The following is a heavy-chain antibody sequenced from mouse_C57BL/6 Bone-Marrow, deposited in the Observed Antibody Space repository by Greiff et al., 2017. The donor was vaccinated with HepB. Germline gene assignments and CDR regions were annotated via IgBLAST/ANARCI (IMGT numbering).Heavy chain of an antibody. CDR1: GFTFSDYY. D-gene: IGHD1-1*01. V-gene: IGHV5-12*01. J-gene: IGHJ1*03. CDR3: ARRVPYYGSSYGYFDV. CDR2: ISNGGGST. Sequence: DVKLVESGGGLVQPGGSLKLSCAASGFTFSDYYMYWVRQTPEKRLEWVAYISNGGGSTYYPDTVKGRFTISRDNAKNTLYLQMSRLKSEDTAMYYCARRVPYYGSSYGYFDVWGTGTTVTVSS.